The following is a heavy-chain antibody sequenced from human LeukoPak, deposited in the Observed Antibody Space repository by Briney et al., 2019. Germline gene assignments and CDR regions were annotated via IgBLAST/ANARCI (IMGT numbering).Heavy chain of an antibody. CDR1: GGSISSGGYY. J-gene: IGHJ6*03. Sequence: SETLSLTCTVSGGSISSGGYYWSWIRQPPGKGLEWIGYIYHSGSTYYNPSLKSRVTISVDRSKNQFSLKLSSVTAADTAVYYCARVPAANYYYYYYMDVWGKGTTVTVSS. D-gene: IGHD2-2*01. CDR3: ARVPAANYYYYYYMDV. CDR2: IYHSGST. V-gene: IGHV4-30-2*01.